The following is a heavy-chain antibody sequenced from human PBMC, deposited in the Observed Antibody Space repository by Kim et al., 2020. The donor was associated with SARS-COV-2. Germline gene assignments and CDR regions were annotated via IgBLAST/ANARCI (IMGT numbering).Heavy chain of an antibody. CDR2: IHYSGNT. J-gene: IGHJ5*02. V-gene: IGHV4-30-4*01. CDR3: AKIRDRSLSLRDRGGFDT. Sequence: SETLSLTCTVSGYSISSGEYYWSWIRQSPGEGLEWIGYIHYSGNTYYNASLKSRIAISVDTSKNQFSLSLSSVTAADTAVYYCAKIRDRSLSLRDRGGFDTCGQGTLVTVSS. D-gene: IGHD4-17*01. CDR1: GYSISSGEYY.